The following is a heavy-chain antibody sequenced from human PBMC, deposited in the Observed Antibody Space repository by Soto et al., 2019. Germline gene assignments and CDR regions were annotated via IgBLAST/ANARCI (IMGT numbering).Heavy chain of an antibody. Sequence: PGGSLRLSCAASGFTFNSNYMGWVRQEPGKGLEWVSVIYSGGSTYYADSVKGRFTISRHNSKNTLYLQMNSLRAEDTAVYYCARSLMTAAGTRYFDYWGQGTLVTVSS. D-gene: IGHD6-13*01. CDR3: ARSLMTAAGTRYFDY. J-gene: IGHJ4*02. V-gene: IGHV3-53*04. CDR2: IYSGGST. CDR1: GFTFNSNY.